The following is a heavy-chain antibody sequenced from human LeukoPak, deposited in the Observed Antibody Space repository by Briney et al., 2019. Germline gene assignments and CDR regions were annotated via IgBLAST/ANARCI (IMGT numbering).Heavy chain of an antibody. CDR2: ISSGSSYI. CDR3: ARGIVVVPAANLYYFDY. D-gene: IGHD2-2*01. Sequence: PGGSLRLSCAASGFTFDDYAMHWVRQAPGKGLEWVSSISSGSSYIYYADSVKGRFTISRDNAKNSLYLQMNSLRAEDTAVYYCARGIVVVPAANLYYFDYWGQGTLVTVSS. J-gene: IGHJ4*02. CDR1: GFTFDDYA. V-gene: IGHV3-21*04.